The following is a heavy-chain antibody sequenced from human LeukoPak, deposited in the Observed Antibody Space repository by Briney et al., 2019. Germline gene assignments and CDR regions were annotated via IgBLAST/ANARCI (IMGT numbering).Heavy chain of an antibody. Sequence: PSETLSLTCAVSGSSISSGYYWGWIRQTPGKGLEWIGSIYHSGSTYYNPSLKSRVTISVDTSKSQFSLKLSSVTAADTAVYYCATCGSHNYMDVWGKGTTVTVSS. CDR2: IYHSGST. CDR1: GSSISSGYY. V-gene: IGHV4-38-2*01. D-gene: IGHD3-10*01. J-gene: IGHJ6*03. CDR3: ATCGSHNYMDV.